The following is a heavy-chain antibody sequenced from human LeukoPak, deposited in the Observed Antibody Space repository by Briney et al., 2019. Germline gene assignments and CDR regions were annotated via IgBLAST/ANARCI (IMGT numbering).Heavy chain of an antibody. D-gene: IGHD6-6*01. V-gene: IGHV1-69*13. CDR2: IIPIFGTA. Sequence: GASVKVSCKASGGTFSSYAISWVRQAPGQGLEWMGGIIPIFGTANYAQKFQGRVTITADESTSTAYMELSSLRSEDTAVYYCAMRGPIAARSPYYMDVWGKGTTVTVSS. CDR3: AMRGPIAARSPYYMDV. CDR1: GGTFSSYA. J-gene: IGHJ6*03.